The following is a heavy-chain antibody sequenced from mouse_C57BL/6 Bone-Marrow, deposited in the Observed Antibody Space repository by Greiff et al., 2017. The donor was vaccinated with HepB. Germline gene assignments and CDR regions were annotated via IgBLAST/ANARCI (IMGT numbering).Heavy chain of an antibody. V-gene: IGHV1-15*01. J-gene: IGHJ4*01. CDR3: TRDAMDY. Sequence: QVQLKQSGAELVRPGASVTLSCKASGYTFTDYEMHWVKQTPVHGLEWIGAIDPETGGTAYNQKFKGKAILTADKSSSTAYMELRSLTSEDSAVYYCTRDAMDYWGQETSVTVSS. CDR2: IDPETGGT. CDR1: GYTFTDYE.